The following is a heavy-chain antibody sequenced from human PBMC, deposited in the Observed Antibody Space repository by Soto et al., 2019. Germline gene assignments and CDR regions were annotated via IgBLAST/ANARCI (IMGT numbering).Heavy chain of an antibody. CDR2: IYYSGST. Sequence: QVQLQESGPGLVKPSQTLSLTCTVSGGSISSGGYYWSWIRQHPGKGLEWIGDIYYSGSTYSNLSIKSRVTTSVDTSKNQFSLKLSSVTAADTAVYYCARVCGGDCHDGMDVWGQGTTVTVSS. CDR1: GGSISSGGYY. V-gene: IGHV4-31*03. J-gene: IGHJ6*02. D-gene: IGHD2-21*02. CDR3: ARVCGGDCHDGMDV.